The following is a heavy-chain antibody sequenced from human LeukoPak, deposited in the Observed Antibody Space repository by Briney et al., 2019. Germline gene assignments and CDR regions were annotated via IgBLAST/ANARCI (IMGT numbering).Heavy chain of an antibody. J-gene: IGHJ4*02. CDR1: GYTFTNYY. D-gene: IGHD5-12*01. V-gene: IGHV1-46*01. Sequence: ASVKVSCKASGYTFTNYYIHWVRQAPGQGLEWMGIINPGGRSTSYAQKFQGRVTMTRDTSTSTVYMELSSLRSEDTAVYYCARFPTKYSGYDLDSDYWSQGTLVTVSS. CDR3: ARFPTKYSGYDLDSDY. CDR2: INPGGRST.